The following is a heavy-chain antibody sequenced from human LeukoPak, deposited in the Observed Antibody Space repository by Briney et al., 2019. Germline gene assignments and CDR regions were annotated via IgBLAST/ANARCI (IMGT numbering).Heavy chain of an antibody. V-gene: IGHV3-48*04. Sequence: GGSLRLSCAASGFAFSSFSMNWVRQAPGKGLGWIAYIGGSTDMIYYADSVKGRFTISRDNAKNSLYLQMNSLRAEDTAVYYYAQRGGLFDYWGQGTLVTVSS. CDR3: AQRGGLFDY. CDR1: GFAFSSFS. J-gene: IGHJ4*02. CDR2: IGGSTDMI.